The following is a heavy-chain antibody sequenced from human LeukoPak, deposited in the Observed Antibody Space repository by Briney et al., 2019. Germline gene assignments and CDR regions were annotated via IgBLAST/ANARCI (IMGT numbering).Heavy chain of an antibody. CDR2: IYYSGST. CDR3: ARGGSSGWYKRSFDY. CDR1: GGSISSYY. D-gene: IGHD6-19*01. Sequence: SETLSLTCTVSGGSISSYYWSWIRQPPGKGLEWIGYIYYSGSTNYNPSLKGRVTISVDTSKNQFSLKLSSVTAADTAVYYCARGGSSGWYKRSFDYWGQGTLVTVSS. V-gene: IGHV4-59*01. J-gene: IGHJ4*02.